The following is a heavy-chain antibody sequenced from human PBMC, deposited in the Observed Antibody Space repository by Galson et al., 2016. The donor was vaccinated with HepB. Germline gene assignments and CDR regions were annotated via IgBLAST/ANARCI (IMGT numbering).Heavy chain of an antibody. V-gene: IGHV3-72*01. CDR2: SRNKANGFIT. CDR1: GFTLSDSY. D-gene: IGHD1-14*01. CDR3: ARAAGGFDL. J-gene: IGHJ2*01. Sequence: SLRLSCAASGFTLSDSYVDWVRQAPGKGLEWVARSRNKANGFITDYAASAKGRFTLSRDDSQNSVYLQMNSLKTEDTAMYYCARAAGGFDLWGRGTLVTVSS.